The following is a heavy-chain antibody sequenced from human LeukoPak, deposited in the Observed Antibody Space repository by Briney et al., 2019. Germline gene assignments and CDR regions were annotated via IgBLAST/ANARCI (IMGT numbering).Heavy chain of an antibody. Sequence: SETLSLTCTVYGGSISSDSWWSGVRLPPGEGLEWVGQISHGGITDYKPSLKSRVTISVDKSNNHFSLELRSVTAADTAVYYCVSNGVSSRAGFHFGSWGQGILVTVSS. V-gene: IGHV4-4*02. CDR2: ISHGGIT. J-gene: IGHJ4*02. CDR3: VSNGVSSRAGFHFGS. D-gene: IGHD2-8*01. CDR1: GGSISSDSW.